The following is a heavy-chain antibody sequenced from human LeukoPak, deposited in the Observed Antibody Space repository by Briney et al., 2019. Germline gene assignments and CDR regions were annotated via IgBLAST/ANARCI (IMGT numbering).Heavy chain of an antibody. CDR2: IYTSGST. CDR1: GGSISGYY. CDR3: ASHMVRGVPALDP. J-gene: IGHJ5*02. V-gene: IGHV4-4*07. D-gene: IGHD3-10*01. Sequence: SETLSLTCTVSGGSISGYYWSWIRQPAEKGLEWIGRIYTSGSTNYNPSLKSRVTMSVDTSKNQFSLKLSSVTAADTAVYYCASHMVRGVPALDPWGQGTLVTVSS.